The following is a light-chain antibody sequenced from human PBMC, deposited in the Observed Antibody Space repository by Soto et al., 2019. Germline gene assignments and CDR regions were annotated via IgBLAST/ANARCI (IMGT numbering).Light chain of an antibody. CDR1: QGIISY. V-gene: IGKV1-8*01. Sequence: AIRMTQSPSSLSASTGDRVTITCRASQGIISYLAWYQQKPGKAPKLLIYAASTLQSGVPSRFSGSGSGTDFTLTISCLQSEDFATYYCQQANSFPLTFGGGTKVDIK. CDR3: QQANSFPLT. CDR2: AAS. J-gene: IGKJ4*01.